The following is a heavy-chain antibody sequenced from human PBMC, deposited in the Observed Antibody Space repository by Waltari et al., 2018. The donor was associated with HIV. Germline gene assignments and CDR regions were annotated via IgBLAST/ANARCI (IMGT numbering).Heavy chain of an antibody. CDR2: IRTKANSYAT. J-gene: IGHJ4*02. CDR1: GVPFGGST. Sequence: EVQLVESGGGSVQPGGSLKLSCAASGVPFGGSTMHWVRQASGKGLEWVGRIRTKANSYATAYAASVKGRFIISRDDSKNTAYLQMNNLKTEDTAVYYCTRLVAAVAGTGYWGQGTLVTVSS. CDR3: TRLVAAVAGTGY. V-gene: IGHV3-73*01. D-gene: IGHD6-19*01.